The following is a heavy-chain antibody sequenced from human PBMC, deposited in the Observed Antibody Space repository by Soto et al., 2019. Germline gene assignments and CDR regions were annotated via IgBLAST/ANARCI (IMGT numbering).Heavy chain of an antibody. CDR3: ARKSPGILTGYDGYFQH. J-gene: IGHJ1*01. Sequence: SETLSLTCTVYGGSFSGYYWSWIRQPPGKGLEWIGEINHSGSTNYNPSHKSRVNISLDTSKNQFSLKLSSVTAADTAVYYCARKSPGILTGYDGYFQHWGQGTLVTVSS. V-gene: IGHV4-34*01. D-gene: IGHD3-9*01. CDR2: INHSGST. CDR1: GGSFSGYY.